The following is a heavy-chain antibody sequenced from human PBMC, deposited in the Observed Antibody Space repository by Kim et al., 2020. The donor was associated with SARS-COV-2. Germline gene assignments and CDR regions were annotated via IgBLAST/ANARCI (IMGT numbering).Heavy chain of an antibody. CDR1: GGSFTGYY. D-gene: IGHD3-3*01. CDR3: ARGGFDFWSESFDC. V-gene: IGHV4-34*01. J-gene: IGHJ4*02. Sequence: SETLSLTCAVYGGSFTGYYWTWIRQPPGKGLEWIGEINHSGSTNYNPSLMGRVTISVDTSKKQFSLKVNSVTAADTAVYYCARGGFDFWSESFDCWGQGTLVTVSS. CDR2: INHSGST.